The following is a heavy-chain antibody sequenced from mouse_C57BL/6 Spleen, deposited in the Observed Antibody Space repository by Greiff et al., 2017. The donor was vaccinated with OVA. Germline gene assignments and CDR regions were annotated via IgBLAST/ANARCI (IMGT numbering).Heavy chain of an antibody. V-gene: IGHV5-4*01. D-gene: IGHD1-2*01. J-gene: IGHJ2*01. CDR1: GFTFSSYA. CDR2: ISDGGSYT. CDR3: ARDTLPAHFDY. Sequence: EVKLMESGGGLVKPGGSLKLSCAASGFTFSSYAMSWVRQTPEKRLEWVATISDGGSYTYYPDNVKGRFTISRDNAKNNLYLQMSHLKSEDTAMYYCARDTLPAHFDYWGQGTTLTVSS.